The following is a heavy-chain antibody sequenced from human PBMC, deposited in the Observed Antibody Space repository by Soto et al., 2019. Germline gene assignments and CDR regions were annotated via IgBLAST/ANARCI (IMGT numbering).Heavy chain of an antibody. J-gene: IGHJ4*02. CDR1: GYTFTSYA. CDR3: ARDYENASGLDY. V-gene: IGHV1-3*01. Sequence: GASVKVSCKASGYTFTSYAMHWVRQAPGQRLGWVGWIIAGNGNTIYSQNFRGRVSITRDTSASTAYMELSSLRSEDTAVYYCARDYENASGLDYWGQGTQVTVSS. D-gene: IGHD3-16*01. CDR2: IIAGNGNT.